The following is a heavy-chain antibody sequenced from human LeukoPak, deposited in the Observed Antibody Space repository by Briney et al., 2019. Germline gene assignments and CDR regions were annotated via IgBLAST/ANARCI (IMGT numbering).Heavy chain of an antibody. CDR1: GSTFSSYW. J-gene: IGHJ4*02. V-gene: IGHV3-9*01. CDR3: AKGAHNYYDRSGYLVY. Sequence: GGSLRLSCAASGSTFSSYWMSWVRQAPGKGLEWVSGISWNSGSIGYADSVKGRFTSSRDNAKNSLYLQMNSLRAEDTALYYCAKGAHNYYDRSGYLVYWAQGTLVTVSS. CDR2: ISWNSGSI. D-gene: IGHD3-22*01.